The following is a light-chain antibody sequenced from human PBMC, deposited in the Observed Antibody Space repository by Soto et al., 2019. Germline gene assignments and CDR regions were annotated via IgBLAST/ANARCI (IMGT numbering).Light chain of an antibody. V-gene: IGLV2-14*02. CDR3: SSYAGSNNLV. CDR2: EAN. CDR1: NI. J-gene: IGLJ2*01. Sequence: QSALTQPASVSGSPGQSITISCTGTNIVSWYQQHPGKAPKLMIFEANKRPSGISNRFSGSKSGNTASLTVSGLQAEDEADYYCSSYAGSNNLVFGGGTKVTVL.